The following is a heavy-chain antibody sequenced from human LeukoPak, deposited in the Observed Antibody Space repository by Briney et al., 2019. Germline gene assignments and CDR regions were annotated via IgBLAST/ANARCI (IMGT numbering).Heavy chain of an antibody. CDR3: AKHYDTHAFDI. D-gene: IGHD3-22*01. CDR2: ISYDGSNK. V-gene: IGHV3-30*18. J-gene: IGHJ3*02. CDR1: GFTFSSYG. Sequence: GGSLRLSCAASGFTFSSYGMHWVRQAPGKGLEWVAIISYDGSNKYYADSVRGRFTISRDNSKNTLYLQMNSLRAEDTAVYYCAKHYDTHAFDIWGQGTLVTVSS.